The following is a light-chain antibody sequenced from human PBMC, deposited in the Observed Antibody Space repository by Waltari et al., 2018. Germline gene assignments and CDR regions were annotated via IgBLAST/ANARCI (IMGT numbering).Light chain of an antibody. V-gene: IGLV5-39*01. CDR3: AIWYSGTVV. CDR2: YQADSDK. J-gene: IGLJ2*01. CDR1: SGVNVASYR. Sequence: QPVLTQPTSLSASPGASARFTCTLRSGVNVASYRIYWYQQKPGSLPRYLLSYQADSDKQRGPGVPSRFSGSKDASTNAGLLLISGLQSEDEADYYCAIWYSGTVVFGGGTKLTVL.